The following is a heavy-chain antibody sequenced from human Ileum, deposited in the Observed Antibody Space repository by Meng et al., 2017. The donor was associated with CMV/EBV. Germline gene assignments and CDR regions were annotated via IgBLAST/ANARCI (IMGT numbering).Heavy chain of an antibody. J-gene: IGHJ4*02. CDR1: GFSFSDFH. Sequence: VGAGGGLVRPGEYLRLSCVASGFSFSDFHMNRIRQAPGKGPEWVSFISRDNTYTNYADSVKGRFTISRDNAKNLLFLQMNSLRVEDTALYYCARGHYDSFWGRGTLVTVSS. CDR3: ARGHYDSF. D-gene: IGHD3-22*01. V-gene: IGHV3-11*06. CDR2: ISRDNTYT.